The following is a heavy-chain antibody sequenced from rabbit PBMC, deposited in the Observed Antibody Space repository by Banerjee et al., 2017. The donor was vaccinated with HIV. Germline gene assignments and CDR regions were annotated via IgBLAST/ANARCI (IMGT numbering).Heavy chain of an antibody. D-gene: IGHD2-1*01. Sequence: HLKETGGGLVQPGGSLTLSCKASGFDFSSYYMSWVRQAPGKGLEWIGIIYVGGGITNYASWVNGRFTISSHNAQNTLYLQLNSLTAADTATYFCARGSAAMTMVITGYYLNLWGQGTLVTVS. CDR3: ARGSAAMTMVITGYYLNL. CDR2: IYVGGGIT. V-gene: IGHV1S7*01. CDR1: GFDFSSYY. J-gene: IGHJ4*01.